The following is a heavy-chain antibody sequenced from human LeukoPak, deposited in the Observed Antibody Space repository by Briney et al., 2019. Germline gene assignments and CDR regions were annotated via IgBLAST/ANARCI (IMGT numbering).Heavy chain of an antibody. D-gene: IGHD3-22*01. J-gene: IGHJ4*02. V-gene: IGHV3-30*04. CDR2: ISYDGSNK. CDR1: GFTFSSYA. CDR3: SRSSGYSQYFDY. Sequence: GGSLRLSCAASGFTFSSYAMHWVRQAPGKGLEWVAVISYDGSNKYYADSVKGRFTISRDNSKNTLYLRMNSLRAEDTAVYYCSRSSGYSQYFDYWGQGSLVTVSS.